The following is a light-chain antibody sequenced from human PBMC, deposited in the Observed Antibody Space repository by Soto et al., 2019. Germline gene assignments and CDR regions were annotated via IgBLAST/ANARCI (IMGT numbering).Light chain of an antibody. CDR3: QQSYSTPPT. V-gene: IGKV1-39*01. Sequence: DIQMTQSPSSLSASEGDRVTITCRASQSISSYLNWYQQKPGKAPKLLIYAACSLQSGVPSRFSGSGSGTDFTLTISSLQPEDFATYYCQQSYSTPPTFGQGTKVDIK. CDR2: AAC. J-gene: IGKJ1*01. CDR1: QSISSY.